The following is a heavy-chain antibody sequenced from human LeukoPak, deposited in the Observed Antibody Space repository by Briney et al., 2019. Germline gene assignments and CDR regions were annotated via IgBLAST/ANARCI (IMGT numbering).Heavy chain of an antibody. V-gene: IGHV5-51*01. D-gene: IGHD4-11*01. CDR3: ATGGRESTVKFYF. Sequence: GESLKISCKGSGYSFTSYWIGWVRQMPGKGLEWMGIIYPADSDTRYSPSFQGQVTISADQSITTAYLQWSSLKASDTAMYYCATGGRESTVKFYFWGQGTLVTVSS. CDR2: IYPADSDT. CDR1: GYSFTSYW. J-gene: IGHJ4*02.